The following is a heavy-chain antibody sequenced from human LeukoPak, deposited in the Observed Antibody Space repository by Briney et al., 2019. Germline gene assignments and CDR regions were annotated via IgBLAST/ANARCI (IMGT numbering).Heavy chain of an antibody. Sequence: SETLSLTCTVSGGSISSGGYYWSWIRQHPGKGLEWIGYIYYSGSTYYNPSLKSRVTLSVDTSKNQFSLKQSSVTAADTAVYYCARCEVTATQVDSWSQGTLVTVSS. J-gene: IGHJ5*01. CDR2: IYYSGST. CDR3: ARCEVTATQVDS. V-gene: IGHV4-31*03. D-gene: IGHD2-21*02. CDR1: GGSISSGGYY.